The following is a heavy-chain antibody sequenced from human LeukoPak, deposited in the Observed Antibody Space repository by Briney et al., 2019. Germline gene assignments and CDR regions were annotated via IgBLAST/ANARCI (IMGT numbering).Heavy chain of an antibody. D-gene: IGHD2-2*02. CDR3: AREGGIVVVPAAITGYYYYYMDV. CDR1: GYTFTSYG. V-gene: IGHV1-18*01. Sequence: GASVKVSCKASGYTFTSYGISWVRQAPGQGREWMGWISAYNGNTNYAQKLQGRVTMTTDTSTSTAYMELRSLRSDDTAVYYCAREGGIVVVPAAITGYYYYYMDVWGKGTTVTVSS. J-gene: IGHJ6*03. CDR2: ISAYNGNT.